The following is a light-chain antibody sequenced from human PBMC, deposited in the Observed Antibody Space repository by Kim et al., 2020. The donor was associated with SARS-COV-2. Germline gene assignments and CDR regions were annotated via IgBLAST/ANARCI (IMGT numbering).Light chain of an antibody. Sequence: GQSITISCTGTSSDVGTYDLGSWYQLHPGKAPKFRIYDVTKRPSGVSHRFSGSKSGNTASLTISGLQAEDEADYYCCSYAGSSTFVFGIGTKVTVL. J-gene: IGLJ1*01. CDR2: DVT. CDR1: SSDVGTYDL. CDR3: CSYAGSSTFV. V-gene: IGLV2-23*02.